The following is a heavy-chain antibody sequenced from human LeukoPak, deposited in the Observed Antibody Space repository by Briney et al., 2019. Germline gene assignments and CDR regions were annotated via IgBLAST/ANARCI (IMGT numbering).Heavy chain of an antibody. CDR2: IYYSGST. J-gene: IGHJ4*02. D-gene: IGHD3-16*01. Sequence: SETLSLXCTVSGGSLSSGDYYWSWSRQPPGKGLEWIGYIYYSGSTYYNPSLKSRVTISVDTSKNQFSLKLSSVTAADTAVYYCARAYEESPFDYWGQGTLVTVSS. V-gene: IGHV4-30-4*08. CDR3: ARAYEESPFDY. CDR1: GGSLSSGDYY.